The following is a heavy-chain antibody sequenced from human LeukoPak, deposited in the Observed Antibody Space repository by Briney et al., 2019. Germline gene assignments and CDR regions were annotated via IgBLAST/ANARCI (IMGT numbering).Heavy chain of an antibody. CDR1: VGSITYYY. CDR2: IYYSGTT. D-gene: IGHD2-15*01. Sequence: PSETLSLTCTVSVGSITYYYWSWIRQPPGKGLEWIGYIYYSGTTNYNPSLKSRVTISVDTSKNQFSLRLTSVTAADTAVYYCARLSCSGGSCYTHFWGQGTLVTVPS. V-gene: IGHV4-59*08. J-gene: IGHJ4*02. CDR3: ARLSCSGGSCYTHF.